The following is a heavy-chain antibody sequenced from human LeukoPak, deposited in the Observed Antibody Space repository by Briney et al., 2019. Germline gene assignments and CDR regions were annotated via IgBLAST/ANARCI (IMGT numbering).Heavy chain of an antibody. J-gene: IGHJ6*03. CDR2: IYYSGTT. CDR1: GGSISSSHYY. V-gene: IGHV4-39*01. CDR3: ARQISDYYYYYIDV. D-gene: IGHD3-10*01. Sequence: PSETLSLTCTVSGGSISSSHYYWGWIRRPPGKGLEWIGTIYYSGTTYYNPSLESRVTISEDTSKNQFSLTLRSVPAADTTVYYCARQISDYYYYYIDVWGKGTTVTVSS.